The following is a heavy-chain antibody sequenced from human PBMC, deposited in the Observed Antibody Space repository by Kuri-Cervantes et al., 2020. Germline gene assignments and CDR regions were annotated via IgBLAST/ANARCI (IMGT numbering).Heavy chain of an antibody. Sequence: ASVKVSCKASGYTFTSYGISWVRQAPGQGLEWMGWISAYNGNTNYAQKLQGRVTMTRDTSISTAYMELSRLRSDDTAVYYCANRVTTGMGLFRENWGQGTLVTVSS. CDR1: GYTFTSYG. D-gene: IGHD4-17*01. CDR3: ANRVTTGMGLFREN. J-gene: IGHJ4*02. V-gene: IGHV1-18*01. CDR2: ISAYNGNT.